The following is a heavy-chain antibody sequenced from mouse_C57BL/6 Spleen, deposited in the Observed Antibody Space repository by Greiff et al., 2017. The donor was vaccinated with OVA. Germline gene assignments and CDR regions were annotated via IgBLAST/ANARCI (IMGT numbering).Heavy chain of an antibody. CDR1: GYTFTSYW. CDR3: ARRDSSYAMDY. V-gene: IGHV1-69*01. D-gene: IGHD1-1*01. J-gene: IGHJ4*01. Sequence: VQLQQSGAELVMPGASVKLSCKASGYTFTSYWTHWVKQRPGQGLEWIGEIDPSDSYTNYNQKFKGKSTLTVDKSSSTAYMQLSSLTSEDSAVYYCARRDSSYAMDYWGQGTSVTVSS. CDR2: IDPSDSYT.